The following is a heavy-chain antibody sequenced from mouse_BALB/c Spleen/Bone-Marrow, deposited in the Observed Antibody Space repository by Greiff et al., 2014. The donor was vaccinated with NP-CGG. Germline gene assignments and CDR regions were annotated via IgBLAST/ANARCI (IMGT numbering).Heavy chain of an antibody. CDR3: SREITRYAVDY. Sequence: QVQLKESGAELVRPGTSVKVSCKASGYAFTNYWIEWVKQRPGQGLEWIGVINPGSGGVNYYEKFKGKATLTADKSSSTAYIQLSSLTSDDSAVYFCSREITRYAVDYWGQGTSVTVSS. CDR1: GYAFTNYW. CDR2: INPGSGGV. J-gene: IGHJ4*01. V-gene: IGHV1-54*01. D-gene: IGHD2-4*01.